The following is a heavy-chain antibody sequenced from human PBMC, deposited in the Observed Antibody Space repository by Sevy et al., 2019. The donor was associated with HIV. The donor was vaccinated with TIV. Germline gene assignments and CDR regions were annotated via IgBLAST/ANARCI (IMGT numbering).Heavy chain of an antibody. J-gene: IGHJ4*02. Sequence: GGSLRLSCAASGFSFRTYAMHWVRQAPGKGLEWVAGIWYDGSNENHADSVKGRFTISRDNSKNTLYLQMNSRRAEETAVYDCVKDVGVGYTRRYADYWGQGTLVTVSS. CDR3: VKDVGVGYTRRYADY. CDR1: GFSFRTYA. D-gene: IGHD2-15*01. CDR2: IWYDGSNE. V-gene: IGHV3-33*06.